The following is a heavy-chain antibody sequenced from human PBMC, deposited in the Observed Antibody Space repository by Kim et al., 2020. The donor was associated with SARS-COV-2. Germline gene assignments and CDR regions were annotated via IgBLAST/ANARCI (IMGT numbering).Heavy chain of an antibody. V-gene: IGHV1-69*04. CDR1: GGTFSSYA. CDR3: ARDRAYDSSGFRMSGAFDI. Sequence: SVKVSCKPSGGTFSSYAISWVRQAPGQGLEWMGRIIPILGIANYAQKFQGRVTITADKSTSTAYMELSSLRSEDTAVYYCARDRAYDSSGFRMSGAFDIWGQGTMVTVSS. CDR2: IIPILGIA. D-gene: IGHD3-22*01. J-gene: IGHJ3*02.